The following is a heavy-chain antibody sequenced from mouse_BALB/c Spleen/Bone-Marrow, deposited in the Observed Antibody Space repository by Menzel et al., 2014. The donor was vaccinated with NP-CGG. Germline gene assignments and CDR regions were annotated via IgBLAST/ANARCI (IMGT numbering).Heavy chain of an antibody. J-gene: IGHJ2*01. CDR2: IRNKANGYTT. CDR1: GFTFTDYY. V-gene: IGHV7-3*02. Sequence: EVKLVESGGGLVQPGGSLRLSCATSGFTFTDYYMNWVRQPPGKALEWLGFIRNKANGYTTEYSASVKSRFTISRDNSQNILYLKMNTLRVDDSATYYCARDKRRVFFDYWGQGTTLTSPQ. CDR3: ARDKRRVFFDY.